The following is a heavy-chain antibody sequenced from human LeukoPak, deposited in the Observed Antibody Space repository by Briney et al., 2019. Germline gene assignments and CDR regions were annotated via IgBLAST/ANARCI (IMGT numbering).Heavy chain of an antibody. D-gene: IGHD3-3*01. V-gene: IGHV4-61*10. CDR3: ARDYDFPLYYMDV. CDR2: IYYSGST. Sequence: SETLSLTCTVSGGSISSGSYYWSWIRQPAGKGLEWIGYIYYSGSTNYNPSLKSRVTISVDRSKNQFSLKLSSVTAADTAVYYCARDYDFPLYYMDVWGKGTTVTVSS. J-gene: IGHJ6*03. CDR1: GGSISSGSYY.